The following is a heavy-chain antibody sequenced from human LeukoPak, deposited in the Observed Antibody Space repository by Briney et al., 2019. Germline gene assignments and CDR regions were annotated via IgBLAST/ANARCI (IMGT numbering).Heavy chain of an antibody. D-gene: IGHD3-9*01. CDR1: GYSFTSYD. CDR2: MNPNSGNT. V-gene: IGHV1-8*01. Sequence: AAVKVSCKGSGYSFTSYDINWVRQGHGQGHEWEGWMNPNSGNTGYAQKFQRRVTMTRNTSTSTAYMELRSLRSDDTAVYYCATAYADWLPYYYYGMDVWGQGTTVTVSS. CDR3: ATAYADWLPYYYYGMDV. J-gene: IGHJ6*02.